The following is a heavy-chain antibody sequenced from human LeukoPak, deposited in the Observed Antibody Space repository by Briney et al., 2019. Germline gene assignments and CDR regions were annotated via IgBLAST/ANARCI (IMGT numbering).Heavy chain of an antibody. D-gene: IGHD5-18*01. Sequence: ASVKVSCKASGYTFTGYYMHWVRQAPGQGLEWMGWINPNSGGTNYAQKFQGRVTMTRDTSISTAYMELSRLRSDDTAVYYCSRDRGRGYSYGYSDYWGQGTLVTVSS. CDR3: SRDRGRGYSYGYSDY. CDR2: INPNSGGT. CDR1: GYTFTGYY. J-gene: IGHJ4*02. V-gene: IGHV1-2*02.